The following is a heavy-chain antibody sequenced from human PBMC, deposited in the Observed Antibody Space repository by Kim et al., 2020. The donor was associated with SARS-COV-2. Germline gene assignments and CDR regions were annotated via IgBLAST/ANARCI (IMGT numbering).Heavy chain of an antibody. D-gene: IGHD6-13*01. Sequence: GGSLRLSCAASGFTFNIHAMNWVRQAPGMGLEWVSGISNSGDYTDYADSVKGRFTISRDNSENTLYLKMNSLRADDTAVYYCLAATGTSDWFGPWGQGTL. V-gene: IGHV3-23*01. CDR3: LAATGTSDWFGP. CDR2: ISNSGDYT. CDR1: GFTFNIHA. J-gene: IGHJ5*02.